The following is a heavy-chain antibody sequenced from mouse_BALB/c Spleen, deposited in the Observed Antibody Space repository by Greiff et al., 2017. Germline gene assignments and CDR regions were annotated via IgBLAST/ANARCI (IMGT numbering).Heavy chain of an antibody. J-gene: IGHJ4*01. D-gene: IGHD1-1*01. CDR3: ARDRVYGSDAMDY. V-gene: IGHV2-9*02. CDR1: GFSLTSYG. CDR2: IWAGGST. Sequence: VKLVESGPGLVAPSQSLSITCTVSGFSLTSYGVHWVRQPPGKGLEWLGVIWAGGSTNYNSALMSRLSISKDNSKSQVFLKMNSLQTDDTAMYYCARDRVYGSDAMDYWGQGTSVTVSS.